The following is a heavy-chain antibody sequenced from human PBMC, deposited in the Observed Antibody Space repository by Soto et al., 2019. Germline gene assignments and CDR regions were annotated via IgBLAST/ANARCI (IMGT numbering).Heavy chain of an antibody. V-gene: IGHV3-21*02. CDR2: LDPSSTYI. CDR3: VRGSYGDYDS. J-gene: IGHJ5*01. CDR1: GFTVSAYT. D-gene: IGHD4-17*01. Sequence: EVQLEESGGGLVKPGGSLRLSCAASGFTVSAYTMNWVRQAPGKGLEWVSSLDPSSTYIYYADSVKGRFTLSRDNAKNSLFLRLNSLRADDTARYYCVRGSYGDYDSWGQGTLVTVSS.